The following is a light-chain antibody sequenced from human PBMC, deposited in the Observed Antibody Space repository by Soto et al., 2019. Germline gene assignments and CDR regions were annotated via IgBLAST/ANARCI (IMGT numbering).Light chain of an antibody. V-gene: IGKV1-39*01. CDR3: LQTYSTWT. Sequence: DIQMTQSPTSLSASVGDRVTVTCRASQSISNNLSWYQQKPGKAPRLLIYAASSLQSGVPSRFSGSGSGTVFTLTISGLQPEDFATYFCLQTYSTWTFGQGTKVEIK. CDR2: AAS. CDR1: QSISNN. J-gene: IGKJ1*01.